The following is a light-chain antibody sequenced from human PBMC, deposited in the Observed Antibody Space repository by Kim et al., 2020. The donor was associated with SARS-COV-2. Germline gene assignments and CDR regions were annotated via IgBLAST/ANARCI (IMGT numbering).Light chain of an antibody. J-gene: IGLJ1*01. Sequence: QSALTQPASVSGSPGQSITISCTGTSGDVGGYNYVSWYQQHPGKAPKLMIYDVSNRPSGISNRFSGSKSGNTASLTISGLQAEDEADYFRTSYTSSSTLVFGTGTKVTVL. V-gene: IGLV2-14*03. CDR3: TSYTSSSTLV. CDR1: SGDVGGYNY. CDR2: DVS.